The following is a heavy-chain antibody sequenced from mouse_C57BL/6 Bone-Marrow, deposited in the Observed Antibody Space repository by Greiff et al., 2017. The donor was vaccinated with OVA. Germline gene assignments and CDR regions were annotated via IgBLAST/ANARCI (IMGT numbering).Heavy chain of an antibody. Sequence: QVQLQQPGAELVRPGSSVKLSCKASGYTFTSYWMHWVKQRPIQGLEWIGNIDPSDSETNYNQKFKDKATLTVDKSSSTAYMQLSSLTSEDSAVYYCARDDYGGGFAYWGQGTLVTVSA. D-gene: IGHD2-4*01. CDR2: IDPSDSET. CDR1: GYTFTSYW. V-gene: IGHV1-52*01. J-gene: IGHJ3*01. CDR3: ARDDYGGGFAY.